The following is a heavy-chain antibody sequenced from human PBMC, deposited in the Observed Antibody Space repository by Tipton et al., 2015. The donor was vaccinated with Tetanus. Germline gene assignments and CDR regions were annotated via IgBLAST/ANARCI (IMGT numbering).Heavy chain of an antibody. D-gene: IGHD1-26*01. CDR3: TKDRSGPSPY. V-gene: IGHV3-23*01. CDR2: ITTGGGST. J-gene: IGHJ4*02. CDR1: GFIFSNYA. Sequence: SLRLSCAASGFIFSNYAMSWVRQTPGKGLEWLSAITTGGGSTYYADSVKGRFTISSGTSKNTLNLQMTSLRAGDTAIYFCTKDRSGPSPYWGQGTLVTVSS.